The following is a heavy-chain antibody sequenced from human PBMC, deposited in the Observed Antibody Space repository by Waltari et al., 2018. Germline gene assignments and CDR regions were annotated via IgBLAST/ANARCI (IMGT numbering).Heavy chain of an antibody. CDR2: NYHDWTT. CDR3: ARQTLGYCTSAACRRLET. Sequence: QVQLQESGPGLVRPSETLSLTCDVSGYFINTGFFWGWIRQPPGKGLEWIGNNYHDWTTYYNPSLKHRLMISLDTSKNQFSLRLNFVDVADTAVYYCARQTLGYCTSAACRRLETWGQGILVTVSS. J-gene: IGHJ5*02. V-gene: IGHV4-38-2*01. CDR1: GYFINTGFF. D-gene: IGHD2-2*03.